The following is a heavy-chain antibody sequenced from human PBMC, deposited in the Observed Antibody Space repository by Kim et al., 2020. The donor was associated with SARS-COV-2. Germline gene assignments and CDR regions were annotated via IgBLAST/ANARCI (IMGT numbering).Heavy chain of an antibody. Sequence: SVKVSCKTSGGTTSNYAITWVRQAPGQRPEWMGRIITKHDVTNYAQKFQGRVTMTADRSTRTVSMTLSRLRSDDTAFYYCARDLTADGFANYFDSWGQGTLVTVSS. CDR3: ARDLTADGFANYFDS. V-gene: IGHV1-69*04. CDR2: IITKHDVT. CDR1: GGTTSNYA. J-gene: IGHJ4*02. D-gene: IGHD7-27*01.